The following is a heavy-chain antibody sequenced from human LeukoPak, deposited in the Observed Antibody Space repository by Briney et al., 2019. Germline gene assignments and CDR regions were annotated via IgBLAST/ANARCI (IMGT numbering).Heavy chain of an antibody. CDR1: GFTFSSYA. J-gene: IGHJ4*02. Sequence: GGSLRLSCAASGFTFSSYAMHWVRQAPGKGLEGVAVISYDGSNKYYADSVKGRFTISRDNSQNTLYLQMNSLRAEDTAVYYCARDVRYYGSGTYYNVDYFDYWGQGTLVTVSS. V-gene: IGHV3-30*04. CDR2: ISYDGSNK. CDR3: ARDVRYYGSGTYYNVDYFDY. D-gene: IGHD3-10*01.